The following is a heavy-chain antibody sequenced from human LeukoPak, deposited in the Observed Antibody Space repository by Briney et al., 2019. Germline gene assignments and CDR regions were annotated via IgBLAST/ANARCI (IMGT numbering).Heavy chain of an antibody. CDR3: ARVDTAMVGDY. CDR2: INPNSGGT. D-gene: IGHD5-18*01. Sequence: ASVKVSCKASVYTFTGYYMHWVRQDPGQGLEWMGWINPNSGGTNYAQKFQGRVTMTRDTSISTAYMELSRLRSDDTAVYYCARVDTAMVGDYWGQGTLVTVSS. CDR1: VYTFTGYY. V-gene: IGHV1-2*02. J-gene: IGHJ4*02.